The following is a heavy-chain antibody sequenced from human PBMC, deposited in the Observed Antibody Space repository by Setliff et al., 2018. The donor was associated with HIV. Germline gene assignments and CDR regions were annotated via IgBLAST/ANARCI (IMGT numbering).Heavy chain of an antibody. D-gene: IGHD6-19*01. J-gene: IGHJ4*02. CDR3: VRYSGGSGWYVADY. CDR2: IYPDDSNT. Sequence: PGESLKISCKTSGYEFYGWWIGWVRQKPGKGLEWMGIIYPDDSNTRYSPSFRGQVTISADMSISTAYLQWSSLQASDTAMYYCVRYSGGSGWYVADYWGQGTLVTVSS. CDR1: GYEFYGWW. V-gene: IGHV5-51*01.